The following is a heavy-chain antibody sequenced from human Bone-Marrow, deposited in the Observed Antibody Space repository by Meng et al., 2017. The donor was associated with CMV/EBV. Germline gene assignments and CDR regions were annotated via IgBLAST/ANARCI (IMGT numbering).Heavy chain of an antibody. Sequence: GGSLRLSCAASGSTVNSNYMSWVRQAPGKGLEWVSVIYSGGSTYYADSVKGRFTISRDNSKNTVYLQMNSLRAEDTAVYYCARGKWELLLDYWGQGTLVTVSS. J-gene: IGHJ4*02. D-gene: IGHD1-26*01. CDR1: GSTVNSNY. CDR2: IYSGGST. CDR3: ARGKWELLLDY. V-gene: IGHV3-53*01.